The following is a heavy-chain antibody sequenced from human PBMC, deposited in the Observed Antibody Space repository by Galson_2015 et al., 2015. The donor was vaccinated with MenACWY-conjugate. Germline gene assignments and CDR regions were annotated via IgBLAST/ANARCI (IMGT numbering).Heavy chain of an antibody. V-gene: IGHV1-69*13. Sequence: SVKVSCKASGGTFSSYAISWVRQAPGQGLEWMGGIIPIFGTANYDQKFQGRVTITADESTSTAYMELSSLRSEDTAVYYCATSTIFGVVIIQVDYYYGMDVWGQGTTVTVSS. CDR1: GGTFSSYA. CDR2: IIPIFGTA. J-gene: IGHJ6*02. CDR3: ATSTIFGVVIIQVDYYYGMDV. D-gene: IGHD3-3*01.